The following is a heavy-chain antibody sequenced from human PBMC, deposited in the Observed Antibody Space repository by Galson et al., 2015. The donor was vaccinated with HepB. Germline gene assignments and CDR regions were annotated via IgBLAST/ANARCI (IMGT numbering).Heavy chain of an antibody. CDR2: ISSSSSYI. J-gene: IGHJ6*03. CDR1: GFTFSSYS. D-gene: IGHD2-21*02. CDR3: ATWGDGYVNYYYYMDV. V-gene: IGHV3-21*01. Sequence: SLRLSCAASGFTFSSYSMNWVRQAPGKGLEWVSSISSSSSYIYYADSVKGRFTISRDNAKNSLYLQMNSLRAEDTAVYYCATWGDGYVNYYYYMDVWGKGTTVTVSS.